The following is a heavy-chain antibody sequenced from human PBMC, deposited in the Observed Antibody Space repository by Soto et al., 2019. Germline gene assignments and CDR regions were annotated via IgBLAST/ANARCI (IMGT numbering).Heavy chain of an antibody. D-gene: IGHD3-10*01. V-gene: IGHV4-39*01. CDR3: VVTYYGSGSYPDY. CDR1: GGSISSSSYY. CDR2: IYYSGST. J-gene: IGHJ4*02. Sequence: QLQLQESGPGLVKPSETLSLTCTVSGGSISSSSYYWGWIRQPPGKGLEWIGSIYYSGSTYYNPSLKSRVTLSVDTSKNQFSLKLSSVTAADTAVYYCVVTYYGSGSYPDYWGQGTLVTVSS.